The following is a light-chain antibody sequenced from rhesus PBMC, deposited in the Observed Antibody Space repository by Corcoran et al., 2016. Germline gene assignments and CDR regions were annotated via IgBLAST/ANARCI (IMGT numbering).Light chain of an antibody. CDR1: QRISSW. J-gene: IGKJ4*01. V-gene: IGKV1-22*01. CDR3: LQYSSSPLT. CDR2: KAS. Sequence: DIQMTQSPSSLSAYVGDTVPITCRASQRISSWLDWYQQKPRKVPKFLIYKASSLQSGVPSRFSGSGSGTDFTLTISSLQPEDFATYYCLQYSSSPLTFGGVTKVEIK.